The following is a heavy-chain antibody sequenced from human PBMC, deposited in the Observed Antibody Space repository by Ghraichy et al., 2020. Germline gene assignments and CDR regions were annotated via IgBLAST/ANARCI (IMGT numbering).Heavy chain of an antibody. CDR3: ARGPLGYFDL. V-gene: IGHV3-53*01. CDR1: GFTVSSKY. CDR2: IYSAGYA. Sequence: GGSLRLSCAASGFTVSSKYMSWVRQAPGKGLEWVSVIYSAGYAYYADSVKGRFTLSRDNSKNTLYVQMNSPRAEDTAVYYCARGPLGYFDLWGRGTLVTVSS. J-gene: IGHJ2*01.